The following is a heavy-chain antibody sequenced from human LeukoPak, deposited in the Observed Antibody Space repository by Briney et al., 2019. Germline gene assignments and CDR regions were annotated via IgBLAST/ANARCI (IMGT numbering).Heavy chain of an antibody. CDR1: GGSISNYY. CDR2: IFYSGST. Sequence: SETLSLTCAVSGGSISNYYWSWIRQPPGEGLEWIEYIFYSGSTNYNPSLKSRVTISVDSSRNQFSLKMNSVTTADTAVYYCARHLATATSAFDSWGRGTLVTVSS. D-gene: IGHD1-26*01. CDR3: ARHLATATSAFDS. J-gene: IGHJ4*02. V-gene: IGHV4-59*01.